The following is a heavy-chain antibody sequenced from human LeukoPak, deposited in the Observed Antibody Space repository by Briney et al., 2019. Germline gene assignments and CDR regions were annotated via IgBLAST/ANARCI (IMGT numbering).Heavy chain of an antibody. Sequence: PGGSLRLSCAASGFTFSSYAMHWVRQAPGKGLEWVAVISYDGSNKYYADSVKGRFTISRDNSKNTLYLQMNSLRAEDTAVYYCARERAISMTPDFWGQGTLVTVSS. V-gene: IGHV3-30*04. CDR2: ISYDGSNK. CDR3: ARERAISMTPDF. CDR1: GFTFSSYA. J-gene: IGHJ4*02. D-gene: IGHD3-22*01.